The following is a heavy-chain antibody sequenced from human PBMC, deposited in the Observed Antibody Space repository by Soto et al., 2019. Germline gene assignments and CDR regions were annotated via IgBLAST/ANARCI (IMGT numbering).Heavy chain of an antibody. CDR1: GGSISSYY. Sequence: SETLSLTYTVSGGSISSYYWSWIRQPPGKGLEWIGYIYYSGSTNYNPSLKSRVTISVDTSKNQFSLKLSSVTAADTAVYYCARDKLRGPWFDPWGQGTLVTVSS. CDR2: IYYSGST. J-gene: IGHJ5*02. V-gene: IGHV4-59*01. D-gene: IGHD3-10*01. CDR3: ARDKLRGPWFDP.